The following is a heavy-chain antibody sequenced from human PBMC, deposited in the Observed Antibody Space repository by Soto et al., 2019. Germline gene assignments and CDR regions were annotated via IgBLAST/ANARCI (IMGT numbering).Heavy chain of an antibody. D-gene: IGHD2-15*01. CDR1: GGTFSSYA. CDR2: IIPIFGTA. J-gene: IGHJ4*02. CDR3: ARERRYCSGGSCPYYFDY. V-gene: IGHV1-69*01. Sequence: QVQLVQSGAXXKKPGSSVKVSCKASGGTFSSYAISWVRQAPGQGLEWMGGIIPIFGTANYAQKFQGRVTITADESTSTAYMELSSLRSEDTAVYYCARERRYCSGGSCPYYFDYWGQGTLVTVSS.